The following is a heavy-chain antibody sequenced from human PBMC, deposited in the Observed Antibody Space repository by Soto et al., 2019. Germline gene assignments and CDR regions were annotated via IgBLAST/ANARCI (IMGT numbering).Heavy chain of an antibody. J-gene: IGHJ4*02. CDR2: ISATTGNT. Sequence: EVRLSESGGGLVQPGESLRLSCAASGFNFSIYSMIWVRQAPGKGLEWVSGISATTGNTYYTNSVKGRFTISRDNFENTLFVTMNNLRAEDTSLYYCAIDSDGGYWGQRTLVTVSS. D-gene: IGHD2-15*01. CDR3: AIDSDGGY. V-gene: IGHV3-23*01. CDR1: GFNFSIYS.